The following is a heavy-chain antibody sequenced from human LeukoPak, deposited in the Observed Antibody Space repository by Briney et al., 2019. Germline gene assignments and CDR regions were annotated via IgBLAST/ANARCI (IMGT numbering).Heavy chain of an antibody. J-gene: IGHJ6*03. CDR3: ARTAPGTNLGGYYYYMDV. V-gene: IGHV1-46*01. Sequence: ASVKVSCKASGYTFTSYYMHWVRQAPGQGLEWMGIINPSGGSTSYAQKLQGRVTMTTDTSTSTAHMELRSLRSDDTAVYYCARTAPGTNLGGYYYYMDVWGKGTTVTVSS. CDR1: GYTFTSYY. D-gene: IGHD1/OR15-1a*01. CDR2: INPSGGST.